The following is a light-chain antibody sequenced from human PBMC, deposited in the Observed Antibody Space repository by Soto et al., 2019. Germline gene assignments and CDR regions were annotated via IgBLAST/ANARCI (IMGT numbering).Light chain of an antibody. V-gene: IGKV1-27*01. J-gene: IGKJ4*01. CDR1: QGISSY. CDR2: AAS. Sequence: DIQMTQSPSSLSASVGDRVTITCRASQGISSYLAWYQQKPGKVPKVLIYAASTLQSGVPSRFSGSGSGTDFTLTISSLEPEDFGTYFCQQSYSTPGALTFGGGTRVDIK. CDR3: QQSYSTPGALT.